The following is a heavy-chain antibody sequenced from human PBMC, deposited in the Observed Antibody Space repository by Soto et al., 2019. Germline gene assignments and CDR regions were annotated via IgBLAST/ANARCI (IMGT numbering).Heavy chain of an antibody. Sequence: EEQLLESGGGLVQPGESLRLSCAASGFTFSSSAMNWVRQAPGKGLEWVSIISDSGGRTYYADSVRGRFTISRDNSKNTLYLPMNSLRAEDTAVYYCAKSLNINWKNWFDPWGQGTLVTVSS. J-gene: IGHJ5*02. V-gene: IGHV3-23*01. CDR2: ISDSGGRT. D-gene: IGHD1-1*01. CDR1: GFTFSSSA. CDR3: AKSLNINWKNWFDP.